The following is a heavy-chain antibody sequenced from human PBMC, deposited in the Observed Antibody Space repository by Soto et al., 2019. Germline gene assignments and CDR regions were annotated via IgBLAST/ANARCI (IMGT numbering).Heavy chain of an antibody. CDR2: IYYSGST. Sequence: SETLSLTCTVSGGSISSSSYYWGWIRQPPGKGLEWIGSIYYSGSTYYNPSLKSRVTISVDTSKNQFYLKLSSVTAADTAVYYCARRFSYGPPNWFDPWGQGTLVTVSS. J-gene: IGHJ5*02. CDR3: ARRFSYGPPNWFDP. D-gene: IGHD5-18*01. V-gene: IGHV4-39*01. CDR1: GGSISSSSYY.